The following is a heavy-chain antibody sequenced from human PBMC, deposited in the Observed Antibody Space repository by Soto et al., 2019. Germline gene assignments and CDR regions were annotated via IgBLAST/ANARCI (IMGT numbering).Heavy chain of an antibody. D-gene: IGHD2-2*02. V-gene: IGHV4-61*01. Sequence: SETLSLTCTVSGGSVSSGSYYWSWNRQPPGKGLEWIGYIYYSGSTNYNPSLKSRVTISVDTSKNQFSLKLSSVTAADTAVYYCARDCSSTSCYKSYTWFDPWGQGTLVTVSS. CDR1: GGSVSSGSYY. CDR2: IYYSGST. CDR3: ARDCSSTSCYKSYTWFDP. J-gene: IGHJ5*02.